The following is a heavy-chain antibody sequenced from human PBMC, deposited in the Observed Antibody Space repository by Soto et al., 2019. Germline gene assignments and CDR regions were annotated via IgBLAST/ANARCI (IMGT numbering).Heavy chain of an antibody. CDR2: INPSGGST. CDR3: SRGYPPRDQLGNLPGAF. D-gene: IGHD1-1*01. CDR1: GYTFTSYY. V-gene: IGHV1-46*03. Sequence: ASVKVSCKASGYTFTSYYMQWVRQAPGQGLEWMGIINPSGGSTNYAQKFQGRFTMTRDTSTSTVYMELSSLRSEDTAIYYCSRGYPPRDQLGNLPGAFWGQGTLVTVSS. J-gene: IGHJ4*02.